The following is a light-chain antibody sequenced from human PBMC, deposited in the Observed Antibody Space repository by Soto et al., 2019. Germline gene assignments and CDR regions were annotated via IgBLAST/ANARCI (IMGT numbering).Light chain of an antibody. CDR1: QSVTSLY. Sequence: EIVITQSPATLSLSPGESATLSCRASQSVTSLYLSWYQQKPGQAPRLLIYSASSRATGIPARFSGSGSGTDFTLTISILRPEDFAVYYCQQDDNLPYTFGQGTKLEI. CDR3: QQDDNLPYT. J-gene: IGKJ2*01. V-gene: IGKV3D-7*01. CDR2: SAS.